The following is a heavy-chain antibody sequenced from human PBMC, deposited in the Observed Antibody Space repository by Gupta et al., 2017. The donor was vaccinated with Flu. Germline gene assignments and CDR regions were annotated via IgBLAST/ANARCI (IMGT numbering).Heavy chain of an antibody. V-gene: IGHV3-30*02. CDR3: AKGRGYCSSTSCYAGLYYYYYGMDV. D-gene: IGHD2-2*01. Sequence: ADSVKGRFTISRDNSKNTLYLQMNSLRAEDTAVYYCAKGRGYCSSTSCYAGLYYYYYGMDVWGQGTTVTVSS. J-gene: IGHJ6*02.